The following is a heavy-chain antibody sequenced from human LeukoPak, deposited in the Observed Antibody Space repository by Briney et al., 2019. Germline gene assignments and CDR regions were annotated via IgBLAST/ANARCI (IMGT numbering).Heavy chain of an antibody. J-gene: IGHJ5*02. V-gene: IGHV1-69*04. CDR1: GGTFSSYA. CDR2: IIPILGIA. Sequence: SVKVSCKASGGTFSSYAISWVRQAPGQGLEWMGRIIPILGIANYAQKFQGRVTITADKSTSTAYMELSSLRSEDTAVYYCARAQYSGRTPFDPWGQGTLVTVSS. D-gene: IGHD1-26*01. CDR3: ARAQYSGRTPFDP.